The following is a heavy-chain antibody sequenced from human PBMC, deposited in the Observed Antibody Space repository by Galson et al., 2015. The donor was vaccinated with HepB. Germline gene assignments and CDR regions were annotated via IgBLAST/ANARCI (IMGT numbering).Heavy chain of an antibody. J-gene: IGHJ3*02. Sequence: SVKVSCKASGYTFSTYYIHWVRQAPGQGLEWMGRINPSGGRTNYAQKFQDRVTMTRDTSTSTGYMQLSSLRSEDTAVYYCATIRVGFCITTSCKADDFDIWGQGTMVTVSS. CDR2: INPSGGRT. V-gene: IGHV1-46*01. CDR3: ATIRVGFCITTSCKADDFDI. CDR1: GYTFSTYY. D-gene: IGHD2-2*01.